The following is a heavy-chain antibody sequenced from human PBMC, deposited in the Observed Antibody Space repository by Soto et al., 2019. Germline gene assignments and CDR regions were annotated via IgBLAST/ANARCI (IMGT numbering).Heavy chain of an antibody. J-gene: IGHJ3*02. V-gene: IGHV4-34*01. CDR1: GGSFSGYY. Sequence: PSETLSLTCAVYGGSFSGYYWSWIRQPPGKGLEWIGEINHSGSTNYNPSLKSQVTISVDTSKNQFSLKLSSVTAADTAVYYCAREVGELDYSSSSDAFDIWGQGTMVT. D-gene: IGHD6-6*01. CDR3: AREVGELDYSSSSDAFDI. CDR2: INHSGST.